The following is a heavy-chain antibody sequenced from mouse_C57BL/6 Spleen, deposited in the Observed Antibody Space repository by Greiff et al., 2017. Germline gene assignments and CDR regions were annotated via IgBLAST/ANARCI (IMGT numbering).Heavy chain of an antibody. J-gene: IGHJ2*01. Sequence: QVQLQQSGAELVRPGSSVKLSCKASGYTFTSYWMHWVKQRPIQGLEWIGNIDPSDSETHYNQKFKDKATLTVDKSSSTAYMQLSSLTSEDSAVYYCARSGRPDYLDYWGQGTTLTVSS. CDR2: IDPSDSET. CDR1: GYTFTSYW. D-gene: IGHD3-1*01. V-gene: IGHV1-52*01. CDR3: ARSGRPDYLDY.